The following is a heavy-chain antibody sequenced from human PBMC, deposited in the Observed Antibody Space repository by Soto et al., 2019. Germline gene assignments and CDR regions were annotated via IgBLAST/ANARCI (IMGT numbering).Heavy chain of an antibody. J-gene: IGHJ6*02. CDR2: IYSIGST. V-gene: IGHV4-39*02. CDR3: ARDRWDIVVVPAAMRAIDYYYYGMDV. CDR1: GGSIGGSNYF. Sequence: SETLSLTCTVSGGSIGGSNYFCGWIRQSPGTGLEWLGPIYSIGSTYYNPSLKSRITMSLDTSKNQFSLNLGSVTAADTAVYYCARDRWDIVVVPAAMRAIDYYYYGMDVWGQGTTVTVSS. D-gene: IGHD2-2*01.